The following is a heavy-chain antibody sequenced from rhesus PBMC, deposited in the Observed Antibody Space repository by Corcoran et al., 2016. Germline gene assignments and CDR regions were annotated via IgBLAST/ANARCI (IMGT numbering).Heavy chain of an antibody. Sequence: QVQLQESGPGLVKPSETLSLTCAVSGASISSYWCSWLRQPPGKGLEWIGGINGNSGSTYYNPSLKSRGTMSKDASKNQFSLKLSSVTAADTAVYYCARVLPVTVAVDYWGQGVLVTVSS. J-gene: IGHJ4*01. CDR1: GASISSYW. D-gene: IGHD4-29*01. V-gene: IGHV4-80*01. CDR3: ARVLPVTVAVDY. CDR2: INGNSGST.